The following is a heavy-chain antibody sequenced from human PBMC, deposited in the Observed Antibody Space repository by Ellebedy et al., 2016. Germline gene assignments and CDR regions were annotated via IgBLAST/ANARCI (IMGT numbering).Heavy chain of an antibody. J-gene: IGHJ4*02. CDR2: ISSSSSYI. Sequence: GGSLRLSXAASGFTFSDYYMSWIRQAPGKGLEWVSSISSSSSYIYYADSVKGRFTISRDNAKNSLYLQMNSLRAEDTAVYYCARGFIAARSFDYWGQGTLVTVSS. V-gene: IGHV3-11*06. D-gene: IGHD6-6*01. CDR3: ARGFIAARSFDY. CDR1: GFTFSDYY.